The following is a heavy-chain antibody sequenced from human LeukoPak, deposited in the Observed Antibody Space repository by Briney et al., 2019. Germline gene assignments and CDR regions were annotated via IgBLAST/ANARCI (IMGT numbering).Heavy chain of an antibody. CDR3: AKANWGSRDAFDI. CDR1: GFTFRSYA. D-gene: IGHD7-27*01. V-gene: IGHV3-33*06. CDR2: IWYDGSNK. Sequence: GGSLRLSCAASGFTFRSYAMNWVRQAQGKGLEWVAVIWYDGSNKYYADSVKGRFTISRDNSKNTLYLQMNSLRAEDTAVYYCAKANWGSRDAFDIWGQGTMATVSS. J-gene: IGHJ3*02.